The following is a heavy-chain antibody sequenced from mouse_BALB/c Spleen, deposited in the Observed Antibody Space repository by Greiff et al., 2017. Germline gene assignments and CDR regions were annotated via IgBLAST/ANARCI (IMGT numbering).Heavy chain of an antibody. Sequence: QVQLKQPGAELVKPGASVKMSCKASGYTFTSYWMHWVKQRPGQGLEWIGVIDPSDSYTSYNQKFKGKATLTVDTSSSTAYMQLSSLTSEDSAVYYCTRRGEVRRDYAMDYWGQGTSVTVSS. CDR2: IDPSDSYT. V-gene: IGHV1S127*01. J-gene: IGHJ4*01. D-gene: IGHD2-14*01. CDR3: TRRGEVRRDYAMDY. CDR1: GYTFTSYW.